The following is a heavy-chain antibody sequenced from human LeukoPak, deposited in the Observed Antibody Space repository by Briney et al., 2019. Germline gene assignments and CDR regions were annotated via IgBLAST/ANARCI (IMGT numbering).Heavy chain of an antibody. D-gene: IGHD3-3*01. J-gene: IGHJ3*02. CDR3: ARVGIFGVVNDAFDI. Sequence: PSETLFLTCTVSGGSISSYYWSWIRQPPGKGLEWIGYIYYSGSTNYNPSLKSRVTISVDTSKNQFSLKLSSVPAADTAVYYCARVGIFGVVNDAFDIWGQGTMVTVSS. CDR1: GGSISSYY. V-gene: IGHV4-59*01. CDR2: IYYSGST.